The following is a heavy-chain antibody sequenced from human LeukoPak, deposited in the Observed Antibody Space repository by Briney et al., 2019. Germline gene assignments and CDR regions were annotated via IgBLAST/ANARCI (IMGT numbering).Heavy chain of an antibody. CDR2: FDPEDGET. J-gene: IGHJ6*03. CDR3: ARDQAHDFWSGYTPYYYYMDV. D-gene: IGHD3-3*01. V-gene: IGHV1-24*01. Sequence: VASVKVSCKVSGYTLTELSMHWVRQAPGKGLEWMGGFDPEDGETIYAQKFQGRVTMTEDTSTDTAYMELSSLRSEDTAVYYCARDQAHDFWSGYTPYYYYMDVWGKGTTVTVSS. CDR1: GYTLTELS.